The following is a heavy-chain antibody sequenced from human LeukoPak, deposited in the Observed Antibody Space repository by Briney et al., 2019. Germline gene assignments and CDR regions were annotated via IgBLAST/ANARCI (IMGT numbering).Heavy chain of an antibody. CDR1: GFTFSNYD. D-gene: IGHD1-26*01. CDR2: IGTAGDP. Sequence: HAGGSLRLSCAASGFTFSNYDMHWVRQATGKGLEWVSAIGTAGDPYYPGSVKGRFTISRENAKNSLYLQMDTLRAGDTAVYYCARGTGVVGTTGYYYGMDVWGQGTTVTVSS. CDR3: ARGTGVVGTTGYYYGMDV. J-gene: IGHJ6*02. V-gene: IGHV3-13*05.